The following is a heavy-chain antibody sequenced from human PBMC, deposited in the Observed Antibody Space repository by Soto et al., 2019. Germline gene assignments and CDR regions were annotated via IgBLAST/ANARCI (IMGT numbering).Heavy chain of an antibody. V-gene: IGHV1-46*01. D-gene: IGHD3-22*01. CDR2: ISLRHHST. CDR1: GYTFVDYF. CDR3: ARRYYYDGSGPYGMDV. Sequence: ASVKVSCKTSGYTFVDYFIHWVRQAPGQGLEWMGIISLRHHSTSYAQKFQDRLSVTRDPSSTTIYMELNSLSAEDTAVYYCARRYYYDGSGPYGMDVWGQGTTVTVSS. J-gene: IGHJ6*02.